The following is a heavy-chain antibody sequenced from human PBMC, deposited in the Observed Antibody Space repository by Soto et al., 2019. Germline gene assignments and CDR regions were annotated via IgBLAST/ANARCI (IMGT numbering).Heavy chain of an antibody. CDR2: IIPIFGTA. V-gene: IGHV1-69*01. CDR3: ARNSDTAMVYYYYYGMDV. Sequence: QVQLVQSGAEVKKPGSSVKVSCKASGGTFSSYAISWVRQAPGQGLEWMGGIIPIFGTANYAQKFQGRVMITADESTSTAYMELSSLRSEDTAVYYCARNSDTAMVYYYYYGMDVWGQGTTVTVSS. J-gene: IGHJ6*02. D-gene: IGHD5-18*01. CDR1: GGTFSSYA.